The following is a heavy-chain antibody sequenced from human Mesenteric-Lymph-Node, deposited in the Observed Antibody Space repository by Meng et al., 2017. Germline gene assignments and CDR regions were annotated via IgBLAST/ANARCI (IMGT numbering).Heavy chain of an antibody. CDR2: IYYSGST. V-gene: IGHV4-30-4*01. Sequence: QVPLQEPGPGLVKPSQTLSLTCTVSGGSISSGDYYWSWSRQPPGKGLEWIGYIYYSGSTYYNPSLKSRVTISVDTSKNQFSLKLSSVTAADTAVYYCARGYYDSSGYGYWYFDLWGRGTLVTVSS. CDR3: ARGYYDSSGYGYWYFDL. D-gene: IGHD3-22*01. CDR1: GGSISSGDYY. J-gene: IGHJ2*01.